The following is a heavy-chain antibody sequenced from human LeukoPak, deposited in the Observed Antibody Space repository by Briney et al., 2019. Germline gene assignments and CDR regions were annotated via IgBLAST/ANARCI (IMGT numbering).Heavy chain of an antibody. D-gene: IGHD6-19*01. Sequence: GSLTLSCVASGFTFTKCAMSWIRQAPGKGLEWVAIITATGDTAYYADSVKGRFTISRDNSRNTVYMQMDSLRAEDTAIYYCAGDRNSDWYSPLDYWGQGSQVTVSP. CDR1: GFTFTKCA. J-gene: IGHJ4*02. V-gene: IGHV3-23*01. CDR2: ITATGDTA. CDR3: AGDRNSDWYSPLDY.